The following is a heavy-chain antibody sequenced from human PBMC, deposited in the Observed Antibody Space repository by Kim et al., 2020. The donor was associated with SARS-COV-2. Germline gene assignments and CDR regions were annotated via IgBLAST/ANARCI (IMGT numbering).Heavy chain of an antibody. Sequence: GGSLRLSCAASGLSVGSNYMSWVRHAPGRGLEWVSVIYDGDNTRYADSVKGRFTVSRDSSRNTLYLQMNSLRAEDTALYYCARVYDPDPRHDYFDYWGQGTLVTVSP. CDR2: IYDGDNT. CDR1: GLSVGSNY. D-gene: IGHD5-12*01. J-gene: IGHJ4*02. V-gene: IGHV3-53*01. CDR3: ARVYDPDPRHDYFDY.